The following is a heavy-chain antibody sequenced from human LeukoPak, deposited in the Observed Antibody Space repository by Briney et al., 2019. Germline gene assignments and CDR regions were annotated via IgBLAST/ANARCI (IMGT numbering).Heavy chain of an antibody. V-gene: IGHV3-30*02. CDR2: IRYDGSDK. Sequence: PGGSLRLSCVASGFNLSAYAMHWARQAPGKGLEWVSLIRYDGSDKYYADSVKGRFTISRDISKNTLNLQMNSLRAEDTAVYYCAKDASSSSSLGDWGPGTLVTVSS. CDR3: AKDASSSSSLGD. D-gene: IGHD6-6*01. CDR1: GFNLSAYA. J-gene: IGHJ4*02.